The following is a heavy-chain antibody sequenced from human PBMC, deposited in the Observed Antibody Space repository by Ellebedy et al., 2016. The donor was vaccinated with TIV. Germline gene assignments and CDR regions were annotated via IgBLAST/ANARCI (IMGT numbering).Heavy chain of an antibody. V-gene: IGHV3-23*01. CDR2: ISGSGSST. D-gene: IGHD1-26*01. J-gene: IGHJ4*01. Sequence: GESLKISCTASGFSISRFAMGWVRQAPGKGLEWVSGISGSGSSTYYADSVKGRFTISRDKSKNTLYLQMNNLTVEDTALYYCTKERHARWVGPTCFDYWGQGILVTVSS. CDR3: TKERHARWVGPTCFDY. CDR1: GFSISRFA.